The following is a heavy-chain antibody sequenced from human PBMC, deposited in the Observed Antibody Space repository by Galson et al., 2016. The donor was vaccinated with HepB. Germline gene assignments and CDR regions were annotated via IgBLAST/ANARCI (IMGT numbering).Heavy chain of an antibody. V-gene: IGHV3-11*04. CDR3: VRGGDTVIGAAFDV. D-gene: IGHD5-18*01. CDR1: GFTFSDYY. CDR2: ISSRSSTI. Sequence: SLRLSCAASGFTFSDYYMNWIRQAPGKGLEWISYISSRSSTIYYADSVKGRFTISRDNAKNPLFLQMNSLRAEDTAVYYCVRGGDTVIGAAFDVWGQGTMVTVSS. J-gene: IGHJ3*01.